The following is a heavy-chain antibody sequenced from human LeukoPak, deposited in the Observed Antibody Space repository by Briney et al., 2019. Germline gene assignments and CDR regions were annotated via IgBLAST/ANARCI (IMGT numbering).Heavy chain of an antibody. CDR3: ASSHMLQYCSRPNCGREFDY. CDR1: GGSMNNYY. CDR2: IYYSGSS. D-gene: IGHD2-2*01. J-gene: IGHJ4*02. Sequence: SETLSLTCTVSGGSMNNYYWSWIRQPPGGGLEWIGYIYYSGSSNYNPSLKSRVTISLDTSKNQFSLRLSSVTAADTAVYYCASSHMLQYCSRPNCGREFDYWGQGTLVTVSS. V-gene: IGHV4-59*01.